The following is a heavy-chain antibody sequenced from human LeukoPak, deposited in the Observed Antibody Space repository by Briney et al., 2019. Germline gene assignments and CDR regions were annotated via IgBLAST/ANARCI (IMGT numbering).Heavy chain of an antibody. CDR2: INPSGGST. CDR1: GYTFTSYY. J-gene: IGHJ3*02. Sequence: ASVKVSCKASGYTFTSYYMHWVRQAPGQGLEWMGIINPSGGSTSYAQKFQGRVTMTEDTSTDTAYMELSSLRSEDTAVYYCATAGRWQVGANPFDIWGQGTMVTVSS. V-gene: IGHV1-46*01. D-gene: IGHD1-26*01. CDR3: ATAGRWQVGANPFDI.